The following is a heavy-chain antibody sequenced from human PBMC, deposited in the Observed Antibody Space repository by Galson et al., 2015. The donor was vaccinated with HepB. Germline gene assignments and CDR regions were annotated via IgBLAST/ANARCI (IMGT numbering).Heavy chain of an antibody. J-gene: IGHJ4*02. CDR2: IYWDDDK. CDR1: GFSLTTTMVG. Sequence: PALVKPTQTLTLTCSFFGFSLTTTMVGVGWIRQPPGRALEWLALIYWDDDKRYSPSLKSRLTITKDTSKNQVVLTLTNMDPVDTATYYCAHRRYFNGIWDWGDFDYWGQGALVTVS. D-gene: IGHD3/OR15-3a*01. V-gene: IGHV2-5*02. CDR3: AHRRYFNGIWDWGDFDY.